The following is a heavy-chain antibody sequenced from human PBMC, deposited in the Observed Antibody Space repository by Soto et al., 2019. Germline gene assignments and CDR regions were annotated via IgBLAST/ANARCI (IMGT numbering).Heavy chain of an antibody. Sequence: SETLSLTCAVSGGSIRSSNWWSWVRQPTRKGLEWIGEIYHSGSTNYNTSLKSRVTISVDKSKNQFSLKLSSVTAADTAVYYCARVSGSYYYGMDVWGQGITVTVSS. V-gene: IGHV4-4*02. CDR3: ARVSGSYYYGMDV. D-gene: IGHD1-26*01. J-gene: IGHJ6*02. CDR2: IYHSGST. CDR1: GGSIRSSNW.